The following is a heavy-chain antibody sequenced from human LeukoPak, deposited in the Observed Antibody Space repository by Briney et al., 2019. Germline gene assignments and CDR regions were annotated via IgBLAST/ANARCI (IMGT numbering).Heavy chain of an antibody. V-gene: IGHV4-34*01. CDR2: INHSGST. CDR1: GGSFSVYY. D-gene: IGHD6-13*01. J-gene: IGHJ4*02. Sequence: SETLSLTCAVYGGSFSVYYWSWIRQPPGKGLEWIGEINHSGSTNYNPSLKSRVTISVDTSNNHFSLKLSSVTAADTAVYYCARAKSSWYYFDYWGQGTLVTVSS. CDR3: ARAKSSWYYFDY.